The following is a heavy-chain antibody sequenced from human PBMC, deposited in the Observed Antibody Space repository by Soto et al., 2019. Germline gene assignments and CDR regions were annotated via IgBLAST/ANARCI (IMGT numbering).Heavy chain of an antibody. J-gene: IGHJ4*02. Sequence: GGSLRLSCAASGFTFSSYAMSWVRQAPGKGLEWVSAISGSGGSTYYADSVKGRFTISRDNSKNTLYLQMNSLRAEDTAVYYCAKDGPIVVVVAATLGVYYFDYWGQGTLVTVSS. D-gene: IGHD2-15*01. V-gene: IGHV3-23*01. CDR2: ISGSGGST. CDR1: GFTFSSYA. CDR3: AKDGPIVVVVAATLGVYYFDY.